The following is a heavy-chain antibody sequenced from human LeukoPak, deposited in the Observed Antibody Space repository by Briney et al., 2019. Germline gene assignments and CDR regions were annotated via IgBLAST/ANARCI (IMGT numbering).Heavy chain of an antibody. J-gene: IGHJ4*02. D-gene: IGHD6-19*01. CDR2: ISGSGGST. CDR3: AKDSDSSGSWGY. V-gene: IGHV3-23*01. CDR1: GFTFSSYA. Sequence: GSLRLSCAASGFTFSSYAMSWVRQAPGKGLEWVSAISGSGGSTYYADSVKGRFTISRDNSKNTLYLQMNSLRAEDTAVYYCAKDSDSSGSWGYWGQGTLVTVSS.